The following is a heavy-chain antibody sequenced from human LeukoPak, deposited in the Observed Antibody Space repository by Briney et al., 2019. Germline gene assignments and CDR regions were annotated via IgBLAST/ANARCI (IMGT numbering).Heavy chain of an antibody. D-gene: IGHD2-21*02. CDR1: GGSFSGYY. CDR3: ARGRSVVVTAIRYFGKN. V-gene: IGHV4-34*01. Sequence: SETLSLTCAVYGGSFSGYYWSWIRQPPGKGLEWIGEINHSGSTNYNPSLKSRVTISVDTSKNQFSLKLSSVTAADTAVYYCARGRSVVVTAIRYFGKNWGQGTLVTVSS. CDR2: INHSGST. J-gene: IGHJ4*02.